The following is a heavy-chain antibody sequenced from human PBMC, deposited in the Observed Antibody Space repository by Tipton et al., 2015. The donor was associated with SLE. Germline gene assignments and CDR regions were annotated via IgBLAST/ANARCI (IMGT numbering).Heavy chain of an antibody. CDR2: INHSGSS. V-gene: IGHV4-34*01. D-gene: IGHD6-13*01. J-gene: IGHJ2*01. CDR3: ARRREGSSWQKYFDL. Sequence: TLSLTCAVYGGSFSGYYWSWIRQPPGKGLEWIGEINHSGSSNYNPSLKSRVTISVDTSKKQFSLKLSSVTAADTAVYYCARRREGSSWQKYFDLWGRGTQVTVSS. CDR1: GGSFSGYY.